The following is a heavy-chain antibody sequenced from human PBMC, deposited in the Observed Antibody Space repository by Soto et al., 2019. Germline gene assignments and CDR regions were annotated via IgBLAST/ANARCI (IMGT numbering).Heavy chain of an antibody. CDR1: GFTFSSYS. CDR2: ISSSSSTI. D-gene: IGHD6-13*01. J-gene: IGHJ6*02. V-gene: IGHV3-48*02. Sequence: EVQLVESGGGLVQPGGSLRLSCAASGFTFSSYSMNWVRQAPGKGLEWVSYISSSSSTIYYADSVKGRFTISRDNAKNSLYLQMNSLRDEDTAVYYCARDGAGSSSWYPHYYYGMDVWGQGTTVTVSS. CDR3: ARDGAGSSSWYPHYYYGMDV.